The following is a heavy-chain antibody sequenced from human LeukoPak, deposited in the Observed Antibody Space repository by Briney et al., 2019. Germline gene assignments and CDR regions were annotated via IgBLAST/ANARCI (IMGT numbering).Heavy chain of an antibody. CDR3: ARGASRYSSGWYGY. CDR1: GGSFSGYH. D-gene: IGHD6-19*01. CDR2: INHSGST. V-gene: IGHV4-34*01. J-gene: IGHJ4*02. Sequence: SETLSLTCAVYGGSFSGYHWSWIRQPPGKGLEWIGEINHSGSTSYNPSLKSRVTISVDTSKNQFSLKLSSVTAADTAVYYCARGASRYSSGWYGYWGQGTLVTVSS.